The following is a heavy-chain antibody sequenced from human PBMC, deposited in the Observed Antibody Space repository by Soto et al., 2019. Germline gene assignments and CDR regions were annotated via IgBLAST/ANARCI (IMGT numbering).Heavy chain of an antibody. D-gene: IGHD3-3*01. J-gene: IGHJ6*03. CDR2: ISAYNGNT. CDR1: GYTFTSYG. Sequence: QVPLVQSGAEVKKPGASVKVSCKASGYTFTSYGLSWVRQAPGQGLEWMGWISAYNGNTNYAQKLQGRVTMTTDTSTSTAYMELKSLRADDTAVYYCARNVLRFLEWLSHYYYYMDVWGKGTTVTVSS. CDR3: ARNVLRFLEWLSHYYYYMDV. V-gene: IGHV1-18*01.